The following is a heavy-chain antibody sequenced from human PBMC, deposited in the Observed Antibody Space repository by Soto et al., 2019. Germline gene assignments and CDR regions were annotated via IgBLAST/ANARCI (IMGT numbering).Heavy chain of an antibody. J-gene: IGHJ4*02. V-gene: IGHV4-34*01. Sequence: SETMSLTCAVYGGSFSGYYWSWIRQPPGKGLEWIGEINHSGSTNYNPSLKSRVTISVDTSKNQFSLKLSSVTAADTAVYYCARGYRFLEWFESYWGQGTLVTVSS. CDR2: INHSGST. CDR3: ARGYRFLEWFESY. D-gene: IGHD3-3*01. CDR1: GGSFSGYY.